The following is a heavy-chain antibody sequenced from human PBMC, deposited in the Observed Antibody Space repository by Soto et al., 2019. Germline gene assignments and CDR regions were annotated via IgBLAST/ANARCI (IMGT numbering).Heavy chain of an antibody. CDR2: ISSRSSDI. D-gene: IGHD3-22*01. CDR1: GFTFSRYN. J-gene: IGHJ4*02. CDR3: ATGYYDSSGYYFDY. V-gene: IGHV3-21*01. Sequence: EVQLVESGGALVKPGGSLRLSCAASGFTFSRYNMNWVRQAPEKGLEWVSSISSRSSDIYYADSVKGRFTISRDNAKNSLSLQMNNLRAEDTAAYYCATGYYDSSGYYFDYWGQGTLVTVSS.